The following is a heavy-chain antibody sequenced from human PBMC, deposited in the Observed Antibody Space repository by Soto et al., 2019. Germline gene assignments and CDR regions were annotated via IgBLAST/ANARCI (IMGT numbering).Heavy chain of an antibody. CDR1: GFTFSSYA. CDR2: ISYDGSNK. J-gene: IGHJ6*02. Sequence: GGSLRLSCAASGFTFSSYAMHWVRQAPGKGLEWVAVISYDGSNKYYADSVKGRFTISRDNSKNTLYLQMNSLRAEDTAVYYCAREGGYSSGLYTFSSYHYGMDVWGQGTTVTVS. V-gene: IGHV3-30-3*01. CDR3: AREGGYSSGLYTFSSYHYGMDV. D-gene: IGHD6-19*01.